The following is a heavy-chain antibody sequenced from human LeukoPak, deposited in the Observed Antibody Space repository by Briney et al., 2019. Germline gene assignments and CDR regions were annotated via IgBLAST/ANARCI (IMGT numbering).Heavy chain of an antibody. J-gene: IGHJ3*02. Sequence: SETLSLTCTVSGGSISSSSYYWGWIRQPPGKGLEWIGSIYYSGSTNYNPSLKSRVTISVDTSKNQFSLKLSSVTAADTAVYYCARQMAAAGTVDAFDIWGQGTMVTVSS. CDR1: GGSISSSSYY. D-gene: IGHD6-13*01. CDR2: IYYSGST. V-gene: IGHV4-39*01. CDR3: ARQMAAAGTVDAFDI.